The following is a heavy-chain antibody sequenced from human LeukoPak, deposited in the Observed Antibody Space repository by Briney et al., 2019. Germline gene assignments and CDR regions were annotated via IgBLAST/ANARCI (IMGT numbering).Heavy chain of an antibody. V-gene: IGHV4-31*03. D-gene: IGHD6-19*01. CDR3: ARGAGIAVAGNFDY. Sequence: SETLSLTCTVSGDSIGTSGYYWSWIRQHPGTGLEWIAYIHYIGNTYYNPSLESRVTMSVDTSSNQFSLNVASVTAADTAVYYCARGAGIAVAGNFDYWGQGTLVTVSS. CDR2: IHYIGNT. CDR1: GDSIGTSGYY. J-gene: IGHJ4*02.